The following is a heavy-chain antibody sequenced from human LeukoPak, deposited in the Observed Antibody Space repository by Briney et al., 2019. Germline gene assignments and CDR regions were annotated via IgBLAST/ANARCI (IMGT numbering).Heavy chain of an antibody. J-gene: IGHJ4*02. Sequence: ASVKVSCKASGYTFTSYYMHWVRQAPGQGLEWMGIINPSGGSTSYAQKFQGRVTITTDESTSTAYMELSSLRSEDTAVYYCARESAAGLDYWGQGTLVTVSS. D-gene: IGHD6-13*01. V-gene: IGHV1-46*01. CDR1: GYTFTSYY. CDR3: ARESAAGLDY. CDR2: INPSGGST.